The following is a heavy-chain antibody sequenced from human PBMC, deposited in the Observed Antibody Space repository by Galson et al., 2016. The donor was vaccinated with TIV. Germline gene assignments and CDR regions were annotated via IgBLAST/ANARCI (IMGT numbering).Heavy chain of an antibody. CDR3: ATSTTSLNYYYFDS. CDR2: ISSSGNTM. Sequence: SLRLSCAASGFTFSDYYMSWVRQAPGKGLKWLSYISSSGNTMNYADSVKGRFTISRDNAKKSLFLQMNSLRADDTAVYYCATSTTSLNYYYFDSWGQGTLVTVSS. V-gene: IGHV3-11*04. J-gene: IGHJ4*02. CDR1: GFTFSDYY. D-gene: IGHD1-1*01.